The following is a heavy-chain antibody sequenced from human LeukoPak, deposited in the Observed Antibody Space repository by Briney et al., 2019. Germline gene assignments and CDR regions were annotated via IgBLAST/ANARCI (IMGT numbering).Heavy chain of an antibody. Sequence: GGSLRLSCAASGFTFSSYAMSWVRQAPGKGLEWVSAISGNGRTTYYAESVKRRFTISRDNSKNTLYLQMNSLRAEDTAVYYCAKEGYSSSWNADFDYWGQGTLVTVSS. V-gene: IGHV3-23*01. J-gene: IGHJ4*02. D-gene: IGHD6-13*01. CDR2: ISGNGRTT. CDR3: AKEGYSSSWNADFDY. CDR1: GFTFSSYA.